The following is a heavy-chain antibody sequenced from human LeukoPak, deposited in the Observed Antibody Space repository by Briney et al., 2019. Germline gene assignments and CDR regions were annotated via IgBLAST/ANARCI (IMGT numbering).Heavy chain of an antibody. V-gene: IGHV3-30*03. D-gene: IGHD3-22*01. CDR2: ISYDGSNK. CDR3: TTEGGTMIVVVKGTFDY. J-gene: IGHJ4*02. Sequence: GRSLSLSCAPSGFTFSSYGMLWVRQAPGKGLEWVAVISYDGSNKYYADSVKGRFTISRDNYKNTLYLQMNSLKTEDTAVYYCTTEGGTMIVVVKGTFDYWGQGTLVTVSS. CDR1: GFTFSSYG.